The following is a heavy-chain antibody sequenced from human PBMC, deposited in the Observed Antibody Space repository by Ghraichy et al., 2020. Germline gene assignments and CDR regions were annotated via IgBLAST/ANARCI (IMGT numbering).Heavy chain of an antibody. CDR3: ARDLGPVEPLGVQLERQWWFDP. CDR2: INPNSGGT. D-gene: IGHD1-1*01. Sequence: ASVKVSCKASGYTFTGYYMHWVRQSPGQVLEWMGRINPNSGGTNYAQKFQGRVTMTRDTSISTAYMELSRLRSDDTAVYYCARDLGPVEPLGVQLERQWWFDPWGQGTLVTVSS. V-gene: IGHV1-2*06. J-gene: IGHJ5*02. CDR1: GYTFTGYY.